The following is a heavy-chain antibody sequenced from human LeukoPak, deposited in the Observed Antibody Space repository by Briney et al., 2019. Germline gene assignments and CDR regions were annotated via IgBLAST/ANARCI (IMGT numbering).Heavy chain of an antibody. CDR2: ISQSGTTI. CDR3: ARGWGTPVTTPPLDY. V-gene: IGHV3-48*03. J-gene: IGHJ4*02. CDR1: GFIFSSYE. Sequence: GGSLRLSCAASGFIFSSYEMNWVRQAPGKGLEWLSYISQSGTTIYYADSVKGRFTISRDNAKNSPYLQVNSLRAEDTAIYYCARGWGTPVTTPPLDYWGQGTLVTVSS. D-gene: IGHD4-17*01.